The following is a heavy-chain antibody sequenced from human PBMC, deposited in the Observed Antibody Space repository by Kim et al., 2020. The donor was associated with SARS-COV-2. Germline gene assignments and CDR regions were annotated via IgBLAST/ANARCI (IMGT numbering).Heavy chain of an antibody. J-gene: IGHJ6*02. CDR1: GFTFSSYS. V-gene: IGHV3-21*01. Sequence: GGSLRLSCAASGFTFSSYSMNWVRQAPGKGLEWVSSISSSSYIYYADSVKGRFTISRDNAKNSLYLQMNSLRAEDTAVYYCARDDDYVWGSYRPYYYYGMDVWGQGTTVTVSS. CDR3: ARDDDYVWGSYRPYYYYGMDV. CDR2: ISSSSYI. D-gene: IGHD3-16*02.